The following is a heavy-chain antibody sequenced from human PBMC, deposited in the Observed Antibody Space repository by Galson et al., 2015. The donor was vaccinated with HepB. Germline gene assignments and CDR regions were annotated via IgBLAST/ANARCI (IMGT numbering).Heavy chain of an antibody. CDR2: ISSDGSGT. J-gene: IGHJ4*02. D-gene: IGHD4-11*01. CDR1: GFTFSYYW. CDR3: ATSKGYSKELEY. Sequence: SLRLSCAASGFTFSYYWVHWVRQAPGKGLVWVSRISSDGSGTSYADSVKGRFTISRDNAKNTMYLQMNSLRAEDTAVYYCATSKGYSKELEYWGQGTLVTVSS. V-gene: IGHV3-74*01.